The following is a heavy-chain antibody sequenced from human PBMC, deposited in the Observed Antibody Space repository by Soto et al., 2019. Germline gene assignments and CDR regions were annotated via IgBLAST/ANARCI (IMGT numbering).Heavy chain of an antibody. J-gene: IGHJ4*02. Sequence: GGSLRLSCAASGFTFSDHFMDWVRQAPGEGLEWVGRSKNKALSYTRDYAASVKGRLTVSRDGSKNSLYLQMSSLKSEDTAVYYCVAYISGYVHWGLGTLVTVSS. CDR3: VAYISGYVH. V-gene: IGHV3-72*01. CDR2: SKNKALSYTR. D-gene: IGHD5-12*01. CDR1: GFTFSDHF.